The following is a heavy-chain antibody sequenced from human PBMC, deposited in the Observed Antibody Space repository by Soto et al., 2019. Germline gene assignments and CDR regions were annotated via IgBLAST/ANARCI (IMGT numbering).Heavy chain of an antibody. Sequence: QVQLQQWGAGLLKPSETLSLTCAVYGGSFSGYYWSWIRQPPGKGLEWIGEINHSGSTNYNPSLKSRVTISVDTSKNQCSLKLSSVTAADTAVYYCARKSITMVRGVTQTYYYYGMDVWGQGTTVTVSS. CDR1: GGSFSGYY. D-gene: IGHD3-10*01. J-gene: IGHJ6*02. CDR3: ARKSITMVRGVTQTYYYYGMDV. V-gene: IGHV4-34*01. CDR2: INHSGST.